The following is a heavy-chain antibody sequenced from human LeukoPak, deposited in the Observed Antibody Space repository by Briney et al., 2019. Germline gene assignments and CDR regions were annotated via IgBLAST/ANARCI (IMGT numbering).Heavy chain of an antibody. Sequence: NAGGSLRLSCAASGFTFSSYSMNWVRQAPGKGLEWVSSISSSSTYIYYADSVKGRFTISRDNAKNSLYLQMNSLRAEDAAVYYCARDKGTERLLPRGDWYFDLWGCGTLVTVSS. V-gene: IGHV3-21*01. D-gene: IGHD3-3*01. CDR3: ARDKGTERLLPRGDWYFDL. CDR1: GFTFSSYS. CDR2: ISSSSTYI. J-gene: IGHJ2*01.